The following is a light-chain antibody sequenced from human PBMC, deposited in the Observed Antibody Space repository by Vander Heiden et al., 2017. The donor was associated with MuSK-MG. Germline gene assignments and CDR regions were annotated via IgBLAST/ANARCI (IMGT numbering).Light chain of an antibody. J-gene: IGKJ2*01. CDR2: WAS. CDR3: QQYYISLYT. Sequence: DIVMTQSPYSLAVSLGERATINCKSSQSLLYSSNNKNCLTWYQQRPGQPPKMLNYWASARESGVPKGFSGSGSGKNFTLTVSSLRAEDVAVCYCQQYYISLYTFGEGTKWRSN. V-gene: IGKV4-1*01. CDR1: QSLLYSSNNKNC.